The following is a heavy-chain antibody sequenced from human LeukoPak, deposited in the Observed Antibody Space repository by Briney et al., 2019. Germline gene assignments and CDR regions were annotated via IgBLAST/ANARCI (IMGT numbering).Heavy chain of an antibody. CDR2: ISGSGGST. V-gene: IGHV3-23*01. Sequence: HPGGSLRLSCAASGFTFSSYAMSWVRQAPGKGLEWVSAISGSGGSTYYADSVKGRFTISRDNSKNTLYLQMNSLRVEDAAVYYCARDLRAGDSDPFDIWGQGTMVSVSS. CDR1: GFTFSSYA. CDR3: ARDLRAGDSDPFDI. D-gene: IGHD7-27*01. J-gene: IGHJ3*02.